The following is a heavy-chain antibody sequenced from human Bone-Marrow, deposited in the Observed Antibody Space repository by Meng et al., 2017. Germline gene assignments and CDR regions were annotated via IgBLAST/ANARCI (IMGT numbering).Heavy chain of an antibody. J-gene: IGHJ4*02. CDR3: AASPGWWRIDS. V-gene: IGHV4-4*02. CDR1: GASVSSGYW. Sequence: VHLQESGPGLVKPSGTLSLTCGVSGASVSSGYWWTWVRQPPGKGLEWIGEFHHSGTTNYNPSLRSRVTISVDTSKNQFSLRPTSVTAADTAVYYCAASPGWWRIDSWGQGTLVTVFS. CDR2: FHHSGTT. D-gene: IGHD6-19*01.